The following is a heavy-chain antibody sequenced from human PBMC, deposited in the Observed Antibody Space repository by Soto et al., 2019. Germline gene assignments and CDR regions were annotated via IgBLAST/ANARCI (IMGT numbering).Heavy chain of an antibody. J-gene: IGHJ6*02. Sequence: SETLSLTCTVSGGYIRSYYCSWIRQPPGKGLEWIGYIYYSGSTNYNPSLKSRVTISVDTSKNQFSLKLSSVTAADTAVYYCASSSIREAIYYYYYGMDVWGQGTTVTVSS. D-gene: IGHD3-3*01. V-gene: IGHV4-59*08. CDR1: GGYIRSYY. CDR3: ASSSIREAIYYYYYGMDV. CDR2: IYYSGST.